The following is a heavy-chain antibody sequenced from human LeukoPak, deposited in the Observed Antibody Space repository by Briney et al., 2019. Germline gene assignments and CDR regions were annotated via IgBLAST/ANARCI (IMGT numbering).Heavy chain of an antibody. CDR3: ARLGIAVAGKDAFDI. CDR1: GFNFGNYW. D-gene: IGHD6-13*01. CDR2: IYPSDSDT. J-gene: IGHJ3*02. Sequence: GESLKISCKGSGFNFGNYWIGWVRQMPGKGLEWMGIIYPSDSDTRYSSSFQGQVTISADKSISTAYLQWSSLKASDTAIYYCARLGIAVAGKDAFDIWGQGTMVTVSS. V-gene: IGHV5-51*01.